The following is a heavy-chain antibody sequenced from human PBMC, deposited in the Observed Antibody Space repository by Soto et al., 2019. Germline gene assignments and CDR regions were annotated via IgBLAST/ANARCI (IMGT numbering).Heavy chain of an antibody. J-gene: IGHJ6*02. D-gene: IGHD4-17*01. CDR2: ISWNSGSI. CDR1: GFTFDDYA. CDR3: AKANYGDYEDYYYYGMDV. Sequence: EVQLVESGGGLVQPGRSLRLSCAASGFTFDDYAMHWVRQAPGKGLEWVSGISWNSGSIGYADSMKGRFTISRDNATNSLYLQMNSLRAEDTALYYCAKANYGDYEDYYYYGMDVWGQGTTVTVSS. V-gene: IGHV3-9*01.